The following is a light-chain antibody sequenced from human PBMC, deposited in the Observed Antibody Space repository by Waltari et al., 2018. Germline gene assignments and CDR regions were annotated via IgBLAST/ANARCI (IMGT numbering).Light chain of an antibody. Sequence: DIVMTQSPDSLAVSLGERATINCKSSQSVLYSSNNQNSLGWYQQKPGQPPKLLIYWASTQEAGVPDRFSGSGSGTDFTLTISSLQAEDVAVYYCQQYYSTPWTFGQGTKVEIK. J-gene: IGKJ1*01. CDR1: QSVLYSSNNQNS. CDR2: WAS. CDR3: QQYYSTPWT. V-gene: IGKV4-1*01.